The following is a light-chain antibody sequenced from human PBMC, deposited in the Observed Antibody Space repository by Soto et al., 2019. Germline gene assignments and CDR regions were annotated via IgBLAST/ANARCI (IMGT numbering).Light chain of an antibody. CDR1: QSVSANY. CDR3: QQYGSSPFT. J-gene: IGKJ2*01. V-gene: IGKV3-20*01. Sequence: ENVLTQSPGTLSLSPGESATLSCRASQSVSANYLAWYQQKPAQAPRRLLYGASSSATGIPDRFNGSGSETDFTLTISSLEPEGCAVYYCQQYGSSPFTFGRGTKLEIK. CDR2: GAS.